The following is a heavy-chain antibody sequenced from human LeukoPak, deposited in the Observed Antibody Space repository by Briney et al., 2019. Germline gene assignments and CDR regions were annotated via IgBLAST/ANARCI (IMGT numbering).Heavy chain of an antibody. D-gene: IGHD2-2*01. V-gene: IGHV3-53*01. J-gene: IGHJ4*02. CDR2: LYSDGST. CDR1: GFTVSRNY. CDR3: ARDLVVTSGY. Sequence: PGGSLRLSCAASGFTVSRNYMSWVRQAPGKGLEWVSVLYSDGSTYHADSVKGRFTISRDNAKNTLYLQMNSLRVEDTAVYYCARDLVVTSGYWGQGTLVTVSS.